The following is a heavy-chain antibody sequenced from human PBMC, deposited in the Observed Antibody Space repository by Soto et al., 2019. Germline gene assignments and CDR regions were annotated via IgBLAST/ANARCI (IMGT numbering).Heavy chain of an antibody. Sequence: PGESLKISCKGSGYSFTSYWIGWVRQMPGKGLGWMGIIYPGDSDTRYSPSFQGQVTISADKSISTAYLQWSSLKASDTAMYYCATTSAAGKYYYGMDVWGQGTTVTVSS. J-gene: IGHJ6*02. D-gene: IGHD6-13*01. V-gene: IGHV5-51*01. CDR3: ATTSAAGKYYYGMDV. CDR2: IYPGDSDT. CDR1: GYSFTSYW.